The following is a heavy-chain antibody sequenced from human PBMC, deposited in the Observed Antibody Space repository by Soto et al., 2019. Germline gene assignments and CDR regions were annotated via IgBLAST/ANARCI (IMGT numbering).Heavy chain of an antibody. CDR1: GGSISSGGYY. V-gene: IGHV4-31*03. CDR2: IYYSGST. D-gene: IGHD6-6*01. Sequence: QVQLQESGPGLVKPSQTLSLTCTVSGGSISSGGYYWSWIRQHPGKGMEWIGYIYYSGSTYYNPSLKSRVTISVDTSKNQFSLKLSSVTAADTAVYYCAGITKGYSSSSGVDYWGQGTLVTVSS. CDR3: AGITKGYSSSSGVDY. J-gene: IGHJ4*02.